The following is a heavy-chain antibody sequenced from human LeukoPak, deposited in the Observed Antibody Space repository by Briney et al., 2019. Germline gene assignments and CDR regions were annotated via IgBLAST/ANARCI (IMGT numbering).Heavy chain of an antibody. V-gene: IGHV3-30*02. D-gene: IGHD2-15*01. CDR3: AKPTRGSGGSFLIDF. CDR2: IRYDGSNK. CDR1: GFTFSSYG. J-gene: IGHJ4*02. Sequence: GGSLRLSCAASGFTFSSYGMHWVRQAPGKGLEWVAFIRYDGSNKYYADSVKGRFTISRDNSKNTLYLQMNSLRAEDTAVYYCAKPTRGSGGSFLIDFWGQGTLVTVSS.